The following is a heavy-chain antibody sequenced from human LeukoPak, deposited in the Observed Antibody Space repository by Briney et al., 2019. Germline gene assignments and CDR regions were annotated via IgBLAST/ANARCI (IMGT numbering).Heavy chain of an antibody. J-gene: IGHJ6*02. CDR3: ALLVVPDYYYYYGMDV. CDR2: IIPIFGTA. D-gene: IGHD2-2*01. Sequence: ASVKVSFTASGGTFSSYAISWVRQAPGQGLEWMGGIIPIFGTANYAQKFQGRVTITADESTSTAYMELSSLRSEDTAVYYCALLVVPDYYYYYGMDVWGQGTTVTVSS. V-gene: IGHV1-69*01. CDR1: GGTFSSYA.